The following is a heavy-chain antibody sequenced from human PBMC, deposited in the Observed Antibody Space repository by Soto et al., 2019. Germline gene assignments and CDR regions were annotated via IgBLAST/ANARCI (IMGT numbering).Heavy chain of an antibody. CDR2: INTYNGNT. V-gene: IGHV1-18*01. Sequence: QVQLVQSGAEVKNPGASVKVSCKASGYTFTRYGIGWARQAPGQGLEWMGWINTYNGNTNYAQNVQGRVTLTTDTXXSTAYMELRSLRSNATAIYYCALVDVYVTPSPQDVWGQGTPVIVSS. CDR1: GYTFTRYG. CDR3: ALVDVYVTPSPQDV. D-gene: IGHD3-16*01. J-gene: IGHJ6*02.